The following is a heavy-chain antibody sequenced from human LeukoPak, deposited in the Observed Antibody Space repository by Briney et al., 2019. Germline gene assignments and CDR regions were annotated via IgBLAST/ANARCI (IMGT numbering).Heavy chain of an antibody. D-gene: IGHD3-10*01. CDR3: ARRQGSGSYLFDY. V-gene: IGHV3-73*01. J-gene: IGHJ4*02. CDR1: GFTFSGSA. CDR2: IRSKANSYAT. Sequence: GGSLRLSCAASGFTFSGSAMHWVRQASGKGLEWVGRIRSKANSYATAYAASVKGRFTISRDDSKNTAYLQMNSLRAEDTAVYYCARRQGSGSYLFDYWGQGTLVTVSS.